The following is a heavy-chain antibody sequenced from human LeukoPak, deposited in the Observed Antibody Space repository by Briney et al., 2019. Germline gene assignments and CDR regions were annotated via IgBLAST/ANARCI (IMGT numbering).Heavy chain of an antibody. D-gene: IGHD6-19*01. V-gene: IGHV4-31*03. J-gene: IGHJ4*02. CDR1: GGSISSGGYS. CDR3: ARAHGSGWYGYYFDY. CDR2: IYYSGST. Sequence: SQTLSLTCTVSGGSISSGGYSWSWIRQHPGKGLEWIGYIYYSGSTYYNPSLKSRVTISVDTSKNQFSLKLSSVTAADTAVYYCARAHGSGWYGYYFDYWGQGTLVTVSS.